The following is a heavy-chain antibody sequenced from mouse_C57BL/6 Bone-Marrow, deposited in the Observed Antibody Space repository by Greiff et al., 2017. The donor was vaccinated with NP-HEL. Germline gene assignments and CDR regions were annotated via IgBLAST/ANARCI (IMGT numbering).Heavy chain of an antibody. V-gene: IGHV7-3*01. CDR1: GFTFTDYY. J-gene: IGHJ4*01. CDR2: IRNKANGYTT. CDR3: ARSVYYDYADDPFYAMDY. D-gene: IGHD2-4*01. Sequence: DVMLVESGGGLVQPGGSLSLSCAASGFTFTDYYMSWVRQPPGKALEWLGFIRNKANGYTTEYSASVKGRFTISRDNSQSILYLQMNALRAEDSATYYCARSVYYDYADDPFYAMDYGGQGTSVTVSS.